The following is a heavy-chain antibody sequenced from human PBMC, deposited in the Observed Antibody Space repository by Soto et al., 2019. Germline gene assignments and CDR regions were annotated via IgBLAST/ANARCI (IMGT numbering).Heavy chain of an antibody. D-gene: IGHD2-2*01. CDR1: GGSISSSSYY. Sequence: QLQLQESGPGLVKPSETLSLTCTVSGGSISSSSYYWGWIRQPPGKGLEWIGSLYYSGSTYYNPSLKSRVTISVDTSKNQFSLKLSSVTAADTAVYYCARDIVVVPAAMLGGWFDPWGQGTLVTVSS. V-gene: IGHV4-39*02. CDR2: LYYSGST. J-gene: IGHJ5*02. CDR3: ARDIVVVPAAMLGGWFDP.